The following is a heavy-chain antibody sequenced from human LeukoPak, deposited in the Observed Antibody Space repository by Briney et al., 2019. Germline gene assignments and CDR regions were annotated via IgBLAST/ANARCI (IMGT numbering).Heavy chain of an antibody. J-gene: IGHJ4*02. CDR3: ARDKNEWTYSSGWYWAYYFDY. CDR1: GYTFTSYY. V-gene: IGHV1-46*01. Sequence: ASVKVSCKASGYTFTSYYMHWVRQAPGQGLEWMGIINPSGGSTSYAQKFQGRVTMTRDMSTSTVYMELSSLRSEDTAVYYCARDKNEWTYSSGWYWAYYFDYWGQGTLVTVSS. D-gene: IGHD6-19*01. CDR2: INPSGGST.